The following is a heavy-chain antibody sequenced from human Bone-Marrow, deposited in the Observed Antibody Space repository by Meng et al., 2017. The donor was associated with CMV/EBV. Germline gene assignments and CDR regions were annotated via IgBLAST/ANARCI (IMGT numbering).Heavy chain of an antibody. Sequence: ASVKVSCKASGYTFTGYYMHWVRQAPGQGLEWMGWINPNLGSTKYAQMFQGRVTLTRDASISTAYMQLTSLTSDDTAVYYCARGGVGLVATFPNWGQGTLVTVS. CDR3: ARGGVGLVATFPN. CDR2: INPNLGST. CDR1: GYTFTGYY. V-gene: IGHV1-2*02. J-gene: IGHJ4*02. D-gene: IGHD5-12*01.